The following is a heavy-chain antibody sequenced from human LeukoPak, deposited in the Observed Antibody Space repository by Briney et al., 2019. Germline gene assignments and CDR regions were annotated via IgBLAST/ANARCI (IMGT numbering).Heavy chain of an antibody. Sequence: GGSLRLSCAASGFTVSGNYMIWVRQAPGKGLEWVSVIYRGGSTYYADSVKGRFTISRDNSRNTLYLQMNSLGAEDTAVYYCTTVLSSNRYNLCDYWGQGTLVTVSS. D-gene: IGHD6-13*01. CDR3: TTVLSSNRYNLCDY. J-gene: IGHJ4*02. V-gene: IGHV3-53*01. CDR1: GFTVSGNY. CDR2: IYRGGST.